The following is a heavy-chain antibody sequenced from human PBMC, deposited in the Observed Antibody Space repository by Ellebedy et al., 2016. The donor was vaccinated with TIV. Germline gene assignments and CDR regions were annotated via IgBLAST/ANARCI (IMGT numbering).Heavy chain of an antibody. J-gene: IGHJ4*02. D-gene: IGHD2/OR15-2a*01. CDR3: ARGRGFLQGLEY. CDR1: GYSFSTYD. Sequence: ASVKVSCKASGYSFSTYDIHWVRQATGQGLEWMGWMNPKSGNTGYAQKFQGRVSMIRNSSINTAYMDLSSLRFEDTAVYYCARGRGFLQGLEYWGQGSLVTVPS. V-gene: IGHV1-8*01. CDR2: MNPKSGNT.